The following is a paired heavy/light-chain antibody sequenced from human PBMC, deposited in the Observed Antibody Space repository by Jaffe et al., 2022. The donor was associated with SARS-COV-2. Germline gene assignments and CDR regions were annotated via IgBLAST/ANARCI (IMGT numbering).Light chain of an antibody. V-gene: IGKV1-12*01. CDR2: AAS. Sequence: DIQMTQSPSSVSASVGDRVTVTCRASQGITRWLAWYQQKPGKAPKLLIYAASTLQGGVPSRFSGSGSGTDFTLTISSLQPDDFATYYCQQVHSFPLTFGGGTTVEMK. CDR1: QGITRW. J-gene: IGKJ4*01. CDR3: QQVHSFPLT.
Heavy chain of an antibody. J-gene: IGHJ4*02. CDR3: ARSADNGSGTYYNFDL. V-gene: IGHV4-61*02. CDR1: GDSIKRGLYF. CDR2: ISSRGDV. Sequence: QVQLRGSGPGLVRPSETLALTCTVSGDSIKRGLYFWSWIRQPAGKGLEWIGRISSRGDVNYNPSLKSRLTISLDTSQHQFSLRLTSVTAADAAVYYCARSADNGSGTYYNFDLWGQGTLVTVSS. D-gene: IGHD3-10*01.